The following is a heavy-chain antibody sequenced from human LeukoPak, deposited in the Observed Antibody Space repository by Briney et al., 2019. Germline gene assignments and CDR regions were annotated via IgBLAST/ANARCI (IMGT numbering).Heavy chain of an antibody. V-gene: IGHV5-51*01. CDR3: ARHLDTALTSDGFDI. J-gene: IGHJ3*02. D-gene: IGHD5-18*01. CDR1: GYSFTNYW. Sequence: GESLKISCKGSGYSFTNYWIGWVRQMPGKGLEWMGIIYPGDSDTRYSPSFQGQVTISADKSISTASLQWSSLKASDTAISYCARHLDTALTSDGFDIWGQGTMVTVSS. CDR2: IYPGDSDT.